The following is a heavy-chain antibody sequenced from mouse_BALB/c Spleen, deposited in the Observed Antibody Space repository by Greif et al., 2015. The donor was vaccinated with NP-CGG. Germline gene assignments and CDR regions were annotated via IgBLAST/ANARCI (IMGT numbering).Heavy chain of an antibody. J-gene: IGHJ2*01. Sequence: QVQLQQPGAELVMPGASAKMSCKASGYTFTDYWMHWVKQRPGQGLEWIGAIDTSDSYTSYNQKFKGKATLTVDESSSTAYMQLSSLTSEDSAVYYCARSEDYWGQGTTLTVSS. CDR2: IDTSDSYT. CDR3: ARSEDY. CDR1: GYTFTDYW. V-gene: IGHV1-69*01.